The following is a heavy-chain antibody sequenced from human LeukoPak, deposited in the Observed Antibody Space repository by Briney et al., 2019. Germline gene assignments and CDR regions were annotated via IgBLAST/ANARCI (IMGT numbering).Heavy chain of an antibody. Sequence: ASVKVSCKASGYTFTGYYMHWVRQAPGQGLEWMGWINPNSGGTNYAQKFQGRVTMTRDTSISTAYMELSRLRSDDTAVYYCARALSNMVRGVIDDYWGQGTLVTVSS. J-gene: IGHJ4*02. V-gene: IGHV1-2*02. D-gene: IGHD3-10*01. CDR1: GYTFTGYY. CDR2: INPNSGGT. CDR3: ARALSNMVRGVIDDY.